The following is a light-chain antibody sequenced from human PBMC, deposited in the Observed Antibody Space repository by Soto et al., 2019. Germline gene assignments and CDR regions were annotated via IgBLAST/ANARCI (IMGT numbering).Light chain of an antibody. J-gene: IGKJ2*01. CDR3: HQRSNWPPYT. Sequence: EIVLTQSPATLSLSTGERATLSCRASQRVSNYLAWYQQKPGQAPRLLIYDASNRATGIPARFSGSGYGTDFTLTISSLGPEDFAVYYCHQRSNWPPYTFGQGTKLEIK. CDR1: QRVSNY. CDR2: DAS. V-gene: IGKV3-11*01.